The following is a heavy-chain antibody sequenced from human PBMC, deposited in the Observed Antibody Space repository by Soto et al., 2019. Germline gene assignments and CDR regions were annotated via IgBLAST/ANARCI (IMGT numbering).Heavy chain of an antibody. V-gene: IGHV1-8*01. Sequence: QVQLVQSGAEVKKPGASVKVSCKASGYTFTSYDINWVRQATGQGLEWMGWMNPNSGNTGYAQKFQGRVTMTRNNSISTAYMELSSLRSEDTAVYYCARGGGRYCSGGSCAENDAFDIWGQGTMVTVSS. CDR1: GYTFTSYD. CDR3: ARGGGRYCSGGSCAENDAFDI. D-gene: IGHD2-15*01. J-gene: IGHJ3*02. CDR2: MNPNSGNT.